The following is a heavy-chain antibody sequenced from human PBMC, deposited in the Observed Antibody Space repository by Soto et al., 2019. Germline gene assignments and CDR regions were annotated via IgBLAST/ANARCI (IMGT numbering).Heavy chain of an antibody. CDR2: ITGSGAST. J-gene: IGHJ4*03. Sequence: PEGSLRLSCAASGFTFSTYAMSWVRRAPGKGLEWVSGITGSGASTYYADSVKGRFTISRDNSKNTLHLQMNSLRDEDTAVYYCEKADEGFDLWGQGTMVTVSS. V-gene: IGHV3-23*01. CDR3: EKADEGFDL. CDR1: GFTFSTYA.